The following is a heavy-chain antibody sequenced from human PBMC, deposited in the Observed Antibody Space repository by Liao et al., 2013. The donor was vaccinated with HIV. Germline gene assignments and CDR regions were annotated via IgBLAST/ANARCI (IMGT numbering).Heavy chain of an antibody. V-gene: IGHV4-61*02. Sequence: QVQLQESGPGLVKPSQTLSLTCSVSGGSIRGGSYYWGWIRQPAGKGLEWVGHIYSSGSSNYNPALKSRVAISADTSKNQFSLQLSSVTAADTAVYYCARDNRLWFGELQEYFHHWGQGTLVTVSS. D-gene: IGHD3-10*01. J-gene: IGHJ1*01. CDR3: ARDNRLWFGELQEYFHH. CDR1: GGSIRGGSYY. CDR2: IYSSGSS.